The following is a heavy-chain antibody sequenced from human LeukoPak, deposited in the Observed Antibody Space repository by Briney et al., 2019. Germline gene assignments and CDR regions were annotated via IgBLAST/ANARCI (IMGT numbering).Heavy chain of an antibody. Sequence: GGSLRLSCAASGFTFSSHGMNWVRQAPGKGLEWDSGISPSGGITYYTDSVKGRFTISRDNSKNTVSLQMNSLRGEDTAVYYCAKDDAWGRYKDWGQGTLVTVSS. J-gene: IGHJ1*01. D-gene: IGHD3-16*01. CDR1: GFTFSSHG. CDR3: AKDDAWGRYKD. CDR2: ISPSGGIT. V-gene: IGHV3-23*01.